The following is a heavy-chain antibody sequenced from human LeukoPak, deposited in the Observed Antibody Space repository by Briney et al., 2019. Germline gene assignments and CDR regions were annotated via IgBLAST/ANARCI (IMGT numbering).Heavy chain of an antibody. J-gene: IGHJ4*02. CDR3: ARDVSRDVSCYTD. CDR2: ISSSGKYI. CDR1: GFSFSSSS. D-gene: IGHD2-2*02. V-gene: IGHV3-21*01. Sequence: GGSPRLSCAASGFSFSSSSMNWVRQAPGKGLEWVSSISSSGKYIYYADSMKGRFTISRDNAKNSLYLQMNSLRAEDTAVYHCARDVSRDVSCYTDWGQGTLVTVSS.